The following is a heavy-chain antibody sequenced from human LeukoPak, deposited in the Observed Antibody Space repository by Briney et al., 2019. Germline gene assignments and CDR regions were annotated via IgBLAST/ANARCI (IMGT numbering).Heavy chain of an antibody. CDR2: IYYSGST. V-gene: IGHV4-61*01. Sequence: PSETLSLTCTVSGGSVSSATYYWNWIRQPPGKGLEWIGYIYYSGSTNYNPSLKSRVTISVDTSKNQFSLNLSSVTAADTAVYYCARARYCSGGSCYHNNWFDPWGQGTLVTVSS. D-gene: IGHD2-15*01. CDR3: ARARYCSGGSCYHNNWFDP. J-gene: IGHJ5*02. CDR1: GGSVSSATYY.